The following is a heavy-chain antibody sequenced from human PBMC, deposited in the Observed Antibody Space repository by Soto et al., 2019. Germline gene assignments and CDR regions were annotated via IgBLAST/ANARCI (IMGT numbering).Heavy chain of an antibody. J-gene: IGHJ5*02. V-gene: IGHV3-53*02. Sequence: EVQVVETGGGLIQPGGSLRLSCAVSGFTVSSNYMSWVRQPPGKGPEWVSDIYSGGSTYYADSVKGRFTISRDNSKSTLYLKMNSLRAEDTAVYYCARERDGHNPNWFDLWGQGTLVTVSS. D-gene: IGHD2-8*01. CDR1: GFTVSSNY. CDR3: ARERDGHNPNWFDL. CDR2: IYSGGST.